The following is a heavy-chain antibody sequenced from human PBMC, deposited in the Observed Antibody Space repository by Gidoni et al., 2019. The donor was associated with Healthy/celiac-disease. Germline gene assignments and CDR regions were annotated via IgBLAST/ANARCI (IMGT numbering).Heavy chain of an antibody. CDR2: IWYDGSNK. CDR3: ARDPGVVAPYGMDV. V-gene: IGHV3-33*01. J-gene: IGHJ6*02. Sequence: QVQLVESGGGVVQPGRARRLSWAASGFTFSSYGMHWVGQAPGKGLAWVAVIWYDGSNKYYADSVKGRFTISRDNSKNTLYLQMNSLRAEDTAVYYCARDPGVVAPYGMDVWGQGTTVTVSS. CDR1: GFTFSSYG. D-gene: IGHD3-16*02.